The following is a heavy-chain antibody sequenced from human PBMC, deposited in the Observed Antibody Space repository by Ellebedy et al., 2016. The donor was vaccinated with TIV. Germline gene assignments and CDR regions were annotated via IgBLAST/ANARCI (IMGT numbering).Heavy chain of an antibody. CDR2: IYENGRT. J-gene: IGHJ4*02. CDR3: ARDPEGRGYGDD. CDR1: GDSLSSYY. D-gene: IGHD5-18*01. V-gene: IGHV4-59*12. Sequence: SETLSLXXTVSGDSLSSYYWTWIRQPPGKGLEWIGYIYENGRTNYNPSLKSRATMSVDTSKNQFSLRLTSVTTADTAVYYCARDPEGRGYGDDWGQGTLVTVSS.